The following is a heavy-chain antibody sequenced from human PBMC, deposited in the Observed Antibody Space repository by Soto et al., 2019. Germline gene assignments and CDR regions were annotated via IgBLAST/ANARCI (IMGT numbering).Heavy chain of an antibody. V-gene: IGHV3-30*18. CDR3: AKDGYGSGSQNDY. CDR2: ISYDGSNK. D-gene: IGHD3-10*01. CDR1: GFTFSSYG. J-gene: IGHJ4*02. Sequence: GGSLRLSCAASGFTFSSYGMHWVRQAPGKGLEWVAVISYDGSNKYYADSVKGRFTISRDNSKNTLYLQMNSLRAEDTAVYYCAKDGYGSGSQNDYWGQGTLVTVSS.